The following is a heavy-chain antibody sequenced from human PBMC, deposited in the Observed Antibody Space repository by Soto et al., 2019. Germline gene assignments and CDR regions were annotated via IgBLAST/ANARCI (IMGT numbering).Heavy chain of an antibody. Sequence: GASVKVSCKASGYSFTSLDINWVRQTAGQGLEWMGWMEPSTGRTGYAQKFQCRVTMTRDTSINTAYMGLTTLTSDDTAFYYCARGVSAGVDYWGQGTLVTVSS. CDR3: ARGVSAGVDY. J-gene: IGHJ4*02. CDR1: GYSFTSLD. V-gene: IGHV1-8*01. D-gene: IGHD1-26*01. CDR2: MEPSTGRT.